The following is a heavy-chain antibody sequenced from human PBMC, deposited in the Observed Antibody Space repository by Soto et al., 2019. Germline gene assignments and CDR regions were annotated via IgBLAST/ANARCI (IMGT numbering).Heavy chain of an antibody. D-gene: IGHD3-3*01. J-gene: IGHJ6*02. V-gene: IGHV1-8*01. CDR3: ARGWYYHFRSGYSGPADYGMDV. Sequence: ASVKGSWRASGDTFTSCDINWGRQPTVQGLEWMGLMNPNSGNTVYGQKFQGRVTVTRKTSISTAYMELSSLRSEDTDVYYCARGWYYHFRSGYSGPADYGMDVWRQGTTVTVSS. CDR1: GDTFTSCD. CDR2: MNPNSGNT.